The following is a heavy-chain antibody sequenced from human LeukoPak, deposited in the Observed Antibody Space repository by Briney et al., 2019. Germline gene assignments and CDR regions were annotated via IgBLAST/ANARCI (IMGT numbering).Heavy chain of an antibody. CDR3: AREFKQSYYGSGSRHEFDP. Sequence: ASVRVSCKASGYTFTSYYMHWVRQAPGRGLERMGIINPSGGSTSYAQKFQGRVTMTRDTSTSTVYMELSSLRSEDTAVYYCAREFKQSYYGSGSRHEFDPWGQGTLVTVSS. V-gene: IGHV1-46*01. D-gene: IGHD3-10*01. CDR2: INPSGGST. CDR1: GYTFTSYY. J-gene: IGHJ5*02.